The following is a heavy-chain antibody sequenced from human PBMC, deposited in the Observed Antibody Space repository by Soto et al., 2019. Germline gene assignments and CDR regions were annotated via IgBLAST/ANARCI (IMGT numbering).Heavy chain of an antibody. D-gene: IGHD2-15*01. CDR2: INAGNGNT. CDR1: GYTFTSYA. CDR3: ARGALDIVVPPEY. Sequence: ASVKVSCKASGYTFTSYAMHWVRQAPGQRLEWMGWINAGNGNTKYSQKFQGRVTITRDTSASTAYMELSSLRSEDTAVYYCARGALDIVVPPEYWGQGTLVTVSS. J-gene: IGHJ4*02. V-gene: IGHV1-3*01.